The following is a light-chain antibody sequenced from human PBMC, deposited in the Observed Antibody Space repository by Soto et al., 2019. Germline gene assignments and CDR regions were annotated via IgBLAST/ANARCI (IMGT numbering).Light chain of an antibody. J-gene: IGKJ1*01. CDR1: QSISSW. V-gene: IGKV1-5*03. CDR2: KES. Sequence: DIQMTQSPSTLSASVGDRVTITCRASQSISSWLAWYQQKPGKDPKLLIYKESSLESGVPSRFSGSGSGTEFTLTISSLQPDDFATYYCQQYNSYPGFGQGTKVDIK. CDR3: QQYNSYPG.